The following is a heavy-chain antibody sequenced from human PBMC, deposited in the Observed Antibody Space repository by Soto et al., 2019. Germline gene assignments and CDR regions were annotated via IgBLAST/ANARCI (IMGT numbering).Heavy chain of an antibody. CDR1: GGSISSYY. CDR2: IYYSGST. Sequence: QVQLQESGPGLVKPSETLSLTCTVSGGSISSYYWSWIWQPPGKGLEWIGYIYYSGSTNYNPSLKSRVTISVATSKNQFSLQLSSVTAADAAVYYCARRWGSAADYWGQGTLVTVSS. J-gene: IGHJ4*02. D-gene: IGHD2-15*01. CDR3: ARRWGSAADY. V-gene: IGHV4-59*08.